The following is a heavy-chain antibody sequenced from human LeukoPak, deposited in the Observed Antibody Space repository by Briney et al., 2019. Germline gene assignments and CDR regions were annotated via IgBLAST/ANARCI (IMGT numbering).Heavy chain of an antibody. J-gene: IGHJ4*02. Sequence: GGSLRLSCAASGFTFSSYGMHWVRQAPGKGLEWVAVISYDGSNKYYADSVKGRFTISRDNSKNTLYLQMNSLRAEDTAVYYCARVPYSSSSGQFDHWGQGTLVTVSS. CDR1: GFTFSSYG. D-gene: IGHD6-6*01. CDR3: ARVPYSSSSGQFDH. V-gene: IGHV3-30*19. CDR2: ISYDGSNK.